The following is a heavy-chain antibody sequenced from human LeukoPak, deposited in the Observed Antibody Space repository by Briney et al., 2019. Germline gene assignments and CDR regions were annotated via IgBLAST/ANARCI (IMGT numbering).Heavy chain of an antibody. J-gene: IGHJ4*02. CDR2: IRYDGSNK. Sequence: PGGSLRLSCAASGFTFSSYGMHWVRQAPGKGLEWVAFIRYDGSNKYYADSVKGRFTISRDNSKNTLYLQMNNLRAEDTAVYYCAKEGYYESSGYYPFHYWGQGTLVTVSS. D-gene: IGHD3-22*01. CDR3: AKEGYYESSGYYPFHY. V-gene: IGHV3-30*02. CDR1: GFTFSSYG.